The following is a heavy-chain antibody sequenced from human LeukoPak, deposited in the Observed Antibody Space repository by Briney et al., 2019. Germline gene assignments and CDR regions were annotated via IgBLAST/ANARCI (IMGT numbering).Heavy chain of an antibody. CDR2: IYYSGGT. V-gene: IGHV4-59*01. CDR3: ARDLGIAAAGFDY. CDR1: GGSISSYY. J-gene: IGHJ4*02. Sequence: SETLSLTCTVSGGSISSYYWSWIRQPPGKGLEWIGYIYYSGGTNYNPSLKSRVTISVDTSKNQFSLKLSSVTAADTAVYYCARDLGIAAAGFDYWGQGTLVTVSS. D-gene: IGHD6-13*01.